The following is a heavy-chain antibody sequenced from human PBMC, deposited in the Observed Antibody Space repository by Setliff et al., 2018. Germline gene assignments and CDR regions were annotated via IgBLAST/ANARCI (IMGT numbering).Heavy chain of an antibody. CDR1: GYTSTGYY. V-gene: IGHV1-2*06. CDR2: INPSSGAT. Sequence: WASVKVSCKASGYTSTGYYMYWVRQAPGQGLEWMGRINPSSGATIYAQKFQGRVTMTSDTSISTAYMELGRLRSDDTAVYFCARDGGGDSDAFDIWGQGTMVTVSS. CDR3: ARDGGGDSDAFDI. D-gene: IGHD3-16*01. J-gene: IGHJ3*02.